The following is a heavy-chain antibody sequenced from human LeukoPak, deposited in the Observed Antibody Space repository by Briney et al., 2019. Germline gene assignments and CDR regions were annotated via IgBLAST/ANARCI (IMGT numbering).Heavy chain of an antibody. CDR2: IVVGSGNT. CDR3: AADAPSYCSGGSCYSAFAFDI. D-gene: IGHD2-15*01. CDR1: GFTFTSSA. V-gene: IGHV1-58*02. J-gene: IGHJ3*02. Sequence: SVKVSCKASGFTFTSSAMQWVRQARGQRLEWIGWIVVGSGNTNYAQKFQERVTITRDMSTSTAYMELSSLRSEDTAVYYCAADAPSYCSGGSCYSAFAFDIWGQGTMVTASS.